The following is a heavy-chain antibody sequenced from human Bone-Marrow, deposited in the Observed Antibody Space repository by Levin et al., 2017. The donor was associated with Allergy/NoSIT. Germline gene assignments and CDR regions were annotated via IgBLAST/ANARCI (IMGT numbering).Heavy chain of an antibody. CDR3: AGYGMDV. Sequence: LSLTCAASGFTFSSYGMHWVRQAPGKGLEWVAVISYDGSNKYYADSVKGRFTISRDNSKNTLYLQMNSLRAEDTAVYYCAGYGMDVWGQGTTVTVSS. CDR2: ISYDGSNK. J-gene: IGHJ6*02. V-gene: IGHV3-30*03. CDR1: GFTFSSYG.